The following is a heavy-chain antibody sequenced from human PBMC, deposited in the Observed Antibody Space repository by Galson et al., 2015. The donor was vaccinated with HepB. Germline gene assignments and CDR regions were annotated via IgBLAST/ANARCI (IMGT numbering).Heavy chain of an antibody. CDR2: IRPNARGT. V-gene: IGHV3-23*01. J-gene: IGHJ4*02. D-gene: IGHD1-7*01. CDR1: GFTFSSYA. CDR3: ARRFLNSGTHDY. Sequence: SLRLSCAASGFTFSSYAMSWVRQAPGKGLGWVSTIRPNARGTDYADTVKGRFTISRDNSRNTLYLQMNRIRVEEAAIYYCARRFLNSGTHDYWGQGTLVTVSS.